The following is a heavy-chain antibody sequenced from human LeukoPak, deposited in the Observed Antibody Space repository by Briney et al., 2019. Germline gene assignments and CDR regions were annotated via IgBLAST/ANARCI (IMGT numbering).Heavy chain of an antibody. J-gene: IGHJ3*02. CDR1: GFTFSSCA. D-gene: IGHD3-22*01. Sequence: GGSLRLSCAASGFTFSSCALSWVRQAPGKGLEWVSAIGGSGSSTYYADSVKGRFTISRDNSKNTLYLQMNSLRAEDTAVYYCAKGYDYYDTGGYYSRPDAFDIWGQGTLVTVSS. V-gene: IGHV3-23*01. CDR3: AKGYDYYDTGGYYSRPDAFDI. CDR2: IGGSGSST.